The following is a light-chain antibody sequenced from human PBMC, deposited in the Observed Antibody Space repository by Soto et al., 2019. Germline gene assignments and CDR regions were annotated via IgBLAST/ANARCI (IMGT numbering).Light chain of an antibody. CDR3: QQYGSSPSIT. Sequence: EIGLTQSRGTLSLSPGERATLSCRASQSVSTNYLAWYQQKPGRATRLLIDGASSRVTGIPGRFSGSGSGTDFTLTISRLEPEDFEVYYCQQYGSSPSITFGQGTGMEIE. CDR2: GAS. J-gene: IGKJ5*01. CDR1: QSVSTNY. V-gene: IGKV3-20*01.